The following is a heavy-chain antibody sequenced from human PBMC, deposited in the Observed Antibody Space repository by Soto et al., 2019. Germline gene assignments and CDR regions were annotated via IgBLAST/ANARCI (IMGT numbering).Heavy chain of an antibody. V-gene: IGHV3-30*03. J-gene: IGHJ5*02. CDR3: SRSATSKTNWFDP. CDR2: ILYDGSNK. CDR1: GFTFSSYG. D-gene: IGHD6-6*01. Sequence: QVQLVESGGGVVQPGRSLRLSCAASGFTFSSYGMHWVRQAPGKGLEWVAVILYDGSNKYYADSVKGRFTISRDNSKNTLYLQMNSLRAEDTAVYYCSRSATSKTNWFDPWGQGTLVTVSS.